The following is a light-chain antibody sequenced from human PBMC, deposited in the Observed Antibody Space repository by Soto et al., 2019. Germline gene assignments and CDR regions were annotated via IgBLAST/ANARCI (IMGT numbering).Light chain of an antibody. J-gene: IGKJ3*01. CDR3: QQSYTTLFT. Sequence: DIQMTQSRSSLSASXXDIVXITCLTSQSIDNYLNWYQQKPGKAPKXXMFAASTLQSGVPSRFSGSGSETDFTLTISSLQPEDLATYYCQQSYTTLFTFGPGTKVDI. CDR1: QSIDNY. CDR2: AAS. V-gene: IGKV1-39*01.